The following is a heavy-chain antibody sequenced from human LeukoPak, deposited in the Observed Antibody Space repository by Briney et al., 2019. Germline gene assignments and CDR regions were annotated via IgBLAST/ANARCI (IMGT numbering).Heavy chain of an antibody. J-gene: IGHJ5*02. V-gene: IGHV4-39*07. CDR2: VYYTGST. CDR3: ARGGNCSGGSCYSDRGWFDP. D-gene: IGHD2-15*01. Sequence: PSETLSLTCTVSGASVSSSNYYWGWIRQPPGKGLEWVGSVYYTGSTYHNPSLKSRVTISVDTSKNQFSLKLSSVTAADTAVYYCARGGNCSGGSCYSDRGWFDPWGQGTLVTVSS. CDR1: GASVSSSNYY.